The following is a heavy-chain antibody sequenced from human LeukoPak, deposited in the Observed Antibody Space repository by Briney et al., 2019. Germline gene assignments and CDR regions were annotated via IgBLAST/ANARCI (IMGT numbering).Heavy chain of an antibody. V-gene: IGHV4-39*01. J-gene: IGHJ3*02. D-gene: IGHD2-2*02. CDR3: ARQATYCSSTSCYKAVDAFDI. Sequence: SETLSLTCTVSGGSISSSSYYWGWIRQPPGKGLEWIGSMYYSGRTYYDPSLKSRVTISVDTSKNQFSLKLSSVTAADTAVYYCARQATYCSSTSCYKAVDAFDIWGQGTMVTVSS. CDR2: MYYSGRT. CDR1: GGSISSSSYY.